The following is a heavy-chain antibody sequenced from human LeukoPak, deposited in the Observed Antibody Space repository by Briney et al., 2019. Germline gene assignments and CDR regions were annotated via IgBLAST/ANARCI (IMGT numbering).Heavy chain of an antibody. CDR1: GFTFSRYT. CDR2: ISSSSSYI. V-gene: IGHV3-21*01. Sequence: PGGSLRLSCAASGFTFSRYTMNWVRQAPGKGLEWVSSISSSSSYIYYADSVKGRFTISRDNAKNSLYLQMNSLRAEDTAVYYCARGIAVHGYYYYMDVWGKGTTVTVSS. D-gene: IGHD6-19*01. J-gene: IGHJ6*03. CDR3: ARGIAVHGYYYYMDV.